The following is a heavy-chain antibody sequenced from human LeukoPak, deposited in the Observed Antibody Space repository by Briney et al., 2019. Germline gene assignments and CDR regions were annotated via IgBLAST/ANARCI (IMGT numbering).Heavy chain of an antibody. V-gene: IGHV4-4*02. J-gene: IGHJ4*02. CDR1: GGSISSSNW. Sequence: SGTLSLTCAVSGGSISSSNWWGWVRQPPGKGLEWIGEIYHSGSTNYNPSLKSRVTISVDKSKNQFSLKLSSVTAADTAVYYCARRRRLIQLWRVPFDYWGQGTLVTVSS. CDR2: IYHSGST. CDR3: ARRRRLIQLWRVPFDY. D-gene: IGHD5-18*01.